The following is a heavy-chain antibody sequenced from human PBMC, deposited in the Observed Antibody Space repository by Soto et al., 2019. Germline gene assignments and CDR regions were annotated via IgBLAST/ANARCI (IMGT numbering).Heavy chain of an antibody. D-gene: IGHD1-1*01. CDR1: GFIFSSYS. V-gene: IGHV3-21*01. J-gene: IGHJ4*02. Sequence: EVQLVESGGRLVKPGGSLRLSCAASGFIFSSYSMNWVRQAPGKGLEWVSCISSSGSHAYYADSVKGRFTISRDNAKESLYLQMNSLRAEDTAVYYCARDRDGYNPVDYWGQGTLVTVSS. CDR3: ARDRDGYNPVDY. CDR2: ISSSGSHA.